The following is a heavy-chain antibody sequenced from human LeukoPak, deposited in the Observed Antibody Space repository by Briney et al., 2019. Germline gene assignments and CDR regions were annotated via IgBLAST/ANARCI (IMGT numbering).Heavy chain of an antibody. CDR3: AKNSSGGYSDY. J-gene: IGHJ4*02. V-gene: IGHV1-18*01. D-gene: IGHD6-19*01. CDR1: CYTFTSSG. CDR2: ISTYNGYS. Sequence: ASVKVSCKTSCYTFTSSGITWVRQAPGQGLEWMGWISTYNGYSKYAQNLQGRVTMTADTSTSTAYMELSSLRSDDTAVYYCAKNSSGGYSDYWGQGTLVTVSS.